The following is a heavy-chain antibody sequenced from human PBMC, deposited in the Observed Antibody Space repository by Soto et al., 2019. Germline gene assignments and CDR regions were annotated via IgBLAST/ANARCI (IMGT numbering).Heavy chain of an antibody. V-gene: IGHV3-74*01. CDR3: ARDPDYDFWSGSIFRSYYYYGMDV. Sequence: EVQLVESGGGLVQPGGSLRLSCAASGFTFSSYWMHWVRQAPGKGLVWVSRINSDGSSTSYADSVKGRFTISRDNAKNTLYRQMNSLRAEDTAVYYCARDPDYDFWSGSIFRSYYYYGMDVWGQGTTVTVSS. J-gene: IGHJ6*02. D-gene: IGHD3-3*01. CDR1: GFTFSSYW. CDR2: INSDGSST.